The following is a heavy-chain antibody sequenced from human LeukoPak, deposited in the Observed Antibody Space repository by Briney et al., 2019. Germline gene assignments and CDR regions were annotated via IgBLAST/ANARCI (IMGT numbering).Heavy chain of an antibody. CDR1: GGSISSGGYS. CDR2: IYHSGST. Sequence: SQTLSLTCAVSGGSISSGGYSWSWIRQPPGKGLEWIGYIYHSGSTYYNPSLKSRVTISVDRSKNHFSLKLSSVTAADTAEYYCARRYYDSMGYYHLGAFDVWGQGTKVTVSS. J-gene: IGHJ3*01. V-gene: IGHV4-30-2*01. D-gene: IGHD3-22*01. CDR3: ARRYYDSMGYYHLGAFDV.